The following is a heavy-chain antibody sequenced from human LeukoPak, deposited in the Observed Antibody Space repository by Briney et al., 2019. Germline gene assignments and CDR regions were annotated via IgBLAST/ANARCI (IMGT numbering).Heavy chain of an antibody. J-gene: IGHJ6*02. Sequence: SETLSLTCTVSGGSISSSSYYWGWIRQPPGKGLEWIGTIFYSGSTYFNPSLKSRVTISVDTSKNQFSLKLSSVTAADTAVYYCARQGSSSSGSGMDVWGQGTTVTVSS. D-gene: IGHD6-6*01. CDR2: IFYSGST. CDR1: GGSISSSSYY. CDR3: ARQGSSSSGSGMDV. V-gene: IGHV4-39*01.